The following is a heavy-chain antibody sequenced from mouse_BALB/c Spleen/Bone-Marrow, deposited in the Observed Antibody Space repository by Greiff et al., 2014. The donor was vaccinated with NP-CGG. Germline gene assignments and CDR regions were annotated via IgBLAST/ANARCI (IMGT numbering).Heavy chain of an antibody. CDR3: ARQYGNLGVMDY. CDR1: GFTFSRYG. Sequence: EVKLQESGGDLVKPGGSLKLSCAASGFTFSRYGVSWVRQTPDKRLEWVANISSGGSYTYYPDSVKGRFTISRDNAKNTLYLHMSSLKSEDTAMYYCARQYGNLGVMDYWGQGTSFTVSS. J-gene: IGHJ4*01. D-gene: IGHD2-1*01. CDR2: ISSGGSYT. V-gene: IGHV5-6*01.